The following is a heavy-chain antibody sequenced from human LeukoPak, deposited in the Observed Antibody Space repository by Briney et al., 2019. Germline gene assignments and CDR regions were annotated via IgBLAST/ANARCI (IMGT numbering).Heavy chain of an antibody. J-gene: IGHJ4*02. CDR1: GGSFSDYY. Sequence: PSETLSLTCAVYGGSFSDYYWSWIRQPPGKGLEWIGEVNHSGSTNYNPSLKSRVTISVDTSKNQFSLKLSSVTAADTAVYYCARRGPLITFGGVIAELFDYWGQGTLVTVSS. CDR3: ARRGPLITFGGVIAELFDY. CDR2: VNHSGST. D-gene: IGHD3-16*02. V-gene: IGHV4-34*01.